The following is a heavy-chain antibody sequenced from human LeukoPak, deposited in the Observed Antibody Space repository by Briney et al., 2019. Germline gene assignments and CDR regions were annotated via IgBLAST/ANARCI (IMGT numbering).Heavy chain of an antibody. D-gene: IGHD6-25*01. CDR2: INNSGST. Sequence: SETLSLTCTVSGGSISTFYWTWIRQPAGKGLEWIGRINNSGSTNYNPSLRSRVSMSVGRSKNQFSVTLSSVTAADTAVYFCAREGGDPRWLDPWGQGTLVTVSS. CDR3: AREGGDPRWLDP. V-gene: IGHV4-4*07. J-gene: IGHJ5*02. CDR1: GGSISTFY.